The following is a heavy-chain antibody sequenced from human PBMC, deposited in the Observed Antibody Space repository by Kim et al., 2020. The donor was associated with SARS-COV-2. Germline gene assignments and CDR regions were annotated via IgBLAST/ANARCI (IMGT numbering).Heavy chain of an antibody. V-gene: IGHV3-11*01. Sequence: GGSLRLSCAASGFTFSDYYMNWIRQAPGKGLEWVAYISSSGTTIYYADSVKGRFTISRDNGKNSVYLQMNSLRAEDTAMYYCARDLHSSGGKFSPFDYWGQGTLATVSS. CDR1: GFTFSDYY. J-gene: IGHJ4*02. CDR2: ISSSGTTI. D-gene: IGHD6-19*01. CDR3: ARDLHSSGGKFSPFDY.